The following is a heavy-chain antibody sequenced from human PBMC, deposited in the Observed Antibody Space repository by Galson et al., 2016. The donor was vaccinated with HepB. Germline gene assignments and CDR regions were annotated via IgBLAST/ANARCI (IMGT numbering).Heavy chain of an antibody. Sequence: SLRLSCAASGFTFGHYAMHWVRQAPGKGLEWVSGISWNSDSIGYADSVKGRFTISRDNAKNSLYRQMKSLRAEDTALYNCAKSDCSSTSCFPDYWGQGTLVTVSS. D-gene: IGHD2-2*01. V-gene: IGHV3-9*01. J-gene: IGHJ4*02. CDR1: GFTFGHYA. CDR2: ISWNSDSI. CDR3: AKSDCSSTSCFPDY.